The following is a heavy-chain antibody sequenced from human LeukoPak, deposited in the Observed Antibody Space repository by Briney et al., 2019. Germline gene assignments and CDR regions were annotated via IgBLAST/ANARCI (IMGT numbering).Heavy chain of an antibody. CDR3: TRSSSGREDY. D-gene: IGHD6-19*01. CDR1: GFTFSGYG. Sequence: GGSLRLSCAASGFTFSGYGMNWVRQAPGRGLEWVSYISSSSTTIYHAESVRGRFTISRDNAKNSLYLQMNSLRAEDTAVYYCTRSSSGREDYWGQGTLVTVSS. J-gene: IGHJ4*02. CDR2: ISSSSTTI. V-gene: IGHV3-48*04.